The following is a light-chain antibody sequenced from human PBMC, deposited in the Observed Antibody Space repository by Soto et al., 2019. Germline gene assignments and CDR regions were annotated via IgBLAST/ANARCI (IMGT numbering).Light chain of an antibody. CDR2: GAS. CDR3: QQYGSSPPVT. J-gene: IGKJ4*01. CDR1: QSVSSSY. V-gene: IGKV3-20*01. Sequence: IGMMQSPATLSVYQGERATLSCRASQSVSSSYLAWYQQKPGQAPRLLIYGASSRATGIPDRFSGSGSGTDFTLTISRLEPEDFAVYYCQQYGSSPPVTFGGGTKVDNK.